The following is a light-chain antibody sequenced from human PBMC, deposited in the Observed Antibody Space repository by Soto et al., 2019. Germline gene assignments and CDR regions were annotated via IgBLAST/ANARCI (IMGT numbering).Light chain of an antibody. V-gene: IGKV3-11*01. J-gene: IGKJ2*01. CDR3: QQRSNWPLMYT. CDR2: DAS. CDR1: QSVSSY. Sequence: DIVLTQSPSTLSSSPGERATLTCRASQSVSSYLAWYQQKPGQAPRLLIYDASNRATGIPARFSGSGSGTDFTLTISSLEPEDVAVYSCQQRSNWPLMYTFGQGTKLEIK.